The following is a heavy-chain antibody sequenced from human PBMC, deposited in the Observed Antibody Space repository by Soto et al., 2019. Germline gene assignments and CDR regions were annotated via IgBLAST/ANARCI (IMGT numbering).Heavy chain of an antibody. V-gene: IGHV3-9*01. CDR3: AKDTNYDILTGSCQGFDS. CDR1: GFTFDEYA. Sequence: DVQLVESGGGLVQTGRSLRLSCVASGFTFDEYAMHWVRQVPGKGLEWVSGISWNSGTIDYADSVRGRYTISRDNAKNSLYLQMNSLTTADTALYYCAKDTNYDILTGSCQGFDSWGQGTVVTVSS. D-gene: IGHD3-9*01. CDR2: ISWNSGTI. J-gene: IGHJ4*02.